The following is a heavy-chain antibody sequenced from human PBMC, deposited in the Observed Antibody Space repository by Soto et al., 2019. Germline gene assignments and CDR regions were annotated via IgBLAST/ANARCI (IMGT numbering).Heavy chain of an antibody. D-gene: IGHD3-16*02. J-gene: IGHJ4*02. Sequence: GGSLRLSCAASGFTFSDYYMSWIRQAPGKGLEWVSYISSSGRTIYYADSVKGRFTISRDNAKNSLYLQMNSLRAEDTAVYYCASRPVITFGGVIVPPYWGQGTLVTVSS. CDR3: ASRPVITFGGVIVPPY. CDR1: GFTFSDYY. V-gene: IGHV3-11*01. CDR2: ISSSGRTI.